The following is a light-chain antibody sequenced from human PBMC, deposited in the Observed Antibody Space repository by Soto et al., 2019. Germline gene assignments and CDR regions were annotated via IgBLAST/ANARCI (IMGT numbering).Light chain of an antibody. CDR1: QDISNY. J-gene: IGKJ1*01. CDR3: QKYNSAPPWT. Sequence: DIQMTQSPSSLSASVGDRVTITCRATQDISNYLAWYQQKPGKVPKLLIYAASTLQSGVPTRSSGSRAGTAVTHTTNSLQPEDVATYYWQKYNSAPPWTFGHGTKVEI. CDR2: AAS. V-gene: IGKV1-27*01.